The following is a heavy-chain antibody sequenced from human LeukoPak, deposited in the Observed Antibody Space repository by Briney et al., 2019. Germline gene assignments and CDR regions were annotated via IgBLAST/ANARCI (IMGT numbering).Heavy chain of an antibody. CDR1: GGSFSGYY. V-gene: IGHV4-34*01. CDR2: IDHSGST. CDR3: ATEWFGELLVNDY. J-gene: IGHJ4*02. Sequence: SETLSLTCAVYGGSFSGYYWSWIRQHPGKGLEWIGEIDHSGSTNYNPSLKSRVTISVDTSKNQFSLKLSSVTAADTAVYYCATEWFGELLVNDYWGQGTLVTVSS. D-gene: IGHD3-10*01.